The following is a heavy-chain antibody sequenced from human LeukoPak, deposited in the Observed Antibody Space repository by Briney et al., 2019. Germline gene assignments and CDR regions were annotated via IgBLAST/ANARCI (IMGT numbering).Heavy chain of an antibody. CDR1: GGSISSGGCY. D-gene: IGHD6-19*01. V-gene: IGHV4-31*03. CDR2: IYHSGST. Sequence: PAQTLSLTCTVSGGSISSGGCYWTCIRQHPGKGLEWIVYIYHSGSTYYNPSLKSRVTISVDTSKNQCSLKLSSVTAADTAVYYCARKRIAVAVPGFDYWGQGTLVTVSS. CDR3: ARKRIAVAVPGFDY. J-gene: IGHJ4*02.